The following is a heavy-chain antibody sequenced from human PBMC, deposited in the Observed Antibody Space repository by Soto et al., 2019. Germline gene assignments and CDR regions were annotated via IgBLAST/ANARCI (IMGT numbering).Heavy chain of an antibody. CDR2: ISSSSSTI. CDR3: ARVTMVRGVNGEVWAKYYYYYGMDV. J-gene: IGHJ6*02. Sequence: HPGGSLRLSCAASGFTFSSYSMNWVRQAPGKGLEWVSYISSSSSTIYYADSVKGRFTISRDNAKNSLYLQMNSLRDEDTAVYYCARVTMVRGVNGEVWAKYYYYYGMDVWGQGTTVTVSS. CDR1: GFTFSSYS. V-gene: IGHV3-48*02. D-gene: IGHD3-10*01.